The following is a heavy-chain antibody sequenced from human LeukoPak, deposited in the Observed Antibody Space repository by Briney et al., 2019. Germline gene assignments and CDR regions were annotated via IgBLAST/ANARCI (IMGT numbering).Heavy chain of an antibody. D-gene: IGHD1-1*01. Sequence: PGGSLRLSCAASGFTFSSYWMHWVRQAPGKGLVWVSRINSDGSSTSYADSVKGRFTISRDNSKDTLYLQMNSLRPEDTAVYYCVKDRGYGRDWNDAFDVWGQGTVVTVSS. CDR3: VKDRGYGRDWNDAFDV. J-gene: IGHJ3*01. CDR2: INSDGSST. V-gene: IGHV3-74*01. CDR1: GFTFSSYW.